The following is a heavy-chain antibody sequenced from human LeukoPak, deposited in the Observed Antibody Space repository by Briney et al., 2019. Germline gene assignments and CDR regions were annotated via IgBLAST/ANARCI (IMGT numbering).Heavy chain of an antibody. J-gene: IGHJ4*02. CDR2: ISSSSSYI. CDR3: ARVPVYGKSAYYFDY. CDR1: GVTFSSYS. Sequence: PGGSLRLSCAASGVTFSSYSMNWVRQAPGKGLEWVSSISSSSSYIYYADSVKGRFTISRDNAKNSLYLQMNSLRAEDTAVYYCARVPVYGKSAYYFDYWGQGTLVTVSS. D-gene: IGHD2/OR15-2a*01. V-gene: IGHV3-21*01.